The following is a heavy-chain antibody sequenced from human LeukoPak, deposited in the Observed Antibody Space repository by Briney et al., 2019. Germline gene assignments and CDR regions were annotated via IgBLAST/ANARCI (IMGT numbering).Heavy chain of an antibody. D-gene: IGHD1-26*01. CDR1: GFTFSSYA. Sequence: PGGSLRLSCAASGFTFSSYAMSWVRQAPGKGLEWVSYISSSGSTIYYADSVKGRFTISRDNAKNSLYLQMNSLRAEDTAVYYCARDGWYSGSYSYFQHWGQGTLVTVSS. CDR2: ISSSGSTI. V-gene: IGHV3-48*03. CDR3: ARDGWYSGSYSYFQH. J-gene: IGHJ1*01.